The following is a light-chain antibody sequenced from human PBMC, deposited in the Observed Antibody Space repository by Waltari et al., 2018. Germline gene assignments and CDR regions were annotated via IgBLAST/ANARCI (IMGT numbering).Light chain of an antibody. V-gene: IGKV3-20*01. CDR1: QRVDNNY. CDR2: GAS. CDR3: QHYVRCFPLT. J-gene: IGKJ4*01. Sequence: EIVLTQSPGTLSLSPGDRATLPCRASQRVDNNYLAWYQQKPGQAPRLLIYGASNRATDIPDRFSGTGSGTDFTLTIIRVEPEDFAVYYCQHYVRCFPLTFGGGTKVEIK.